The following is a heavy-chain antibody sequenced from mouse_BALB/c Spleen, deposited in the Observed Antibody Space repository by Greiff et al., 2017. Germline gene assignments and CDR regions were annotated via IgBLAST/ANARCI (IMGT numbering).Heavy chain of an antibody. J-gene: IGHJ4*01. Sequence: EVMLVESGGGLVQPGGSMKLSCVASGFTFSNYWMNWVRQSPEKGLEWVAEIRLKSNNYATHYAESVNGRFTISRDDSKSSVYLQMNNLRAEDTGIYYCTLTGTDYAMDYWGQGTSVTVSS. CDR3: TLTGTDYAMDY. CDR1: GFTFSNYW. V-gene: IGHV6-6*02. CDR2: IRLKSNNYAT. D-gene: IGHD4-1*01.